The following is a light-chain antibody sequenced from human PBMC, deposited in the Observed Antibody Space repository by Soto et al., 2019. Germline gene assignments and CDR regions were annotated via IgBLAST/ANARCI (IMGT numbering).Light chain of an antibody. Sequence: QSVLTQPASVSGSPGQSITISYTGTSSDVGGYNYVSWYQQHPGKAPKLMIYEVSNRPSGVSNRFSGSKSGNTASLTISGLQAEDEADYYCSSYTSSSTPVFGGGTKLTVL. J-gene: IGLJ3*02. CDR3: SSYTSSSTPV. CDR1: SSDVGGYNY. V-gene: IGLV2-14*01. CDR2: EVS.